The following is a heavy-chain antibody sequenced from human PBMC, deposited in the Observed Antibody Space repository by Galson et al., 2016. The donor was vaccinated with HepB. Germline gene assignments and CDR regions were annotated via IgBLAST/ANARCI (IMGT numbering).Heavy chain of an antibody. D-gene: IGHD3-10*01. Sequence: SVKVSCKSSGYTFTNVGMSWVRKAAGQGLDWLGWLRANSANTYHAQSPQDRVTMTTDTSTTTAYMELMRLRSDGTAVYYWERDVFPSIPMVREFDYWGQGTLVTVSS. CDR1: GYTFTNVG. V-gene: IGHV1-18*01. CDR2: LRANSANT. CDR3: ERDVFPSIPMVREFDY. J-gene: IGHJ4*02.